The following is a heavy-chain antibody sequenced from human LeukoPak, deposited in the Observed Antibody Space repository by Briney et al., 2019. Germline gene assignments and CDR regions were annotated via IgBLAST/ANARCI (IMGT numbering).Heavy chain of an antibody. CDR1: GCIFTSYW. Sequence: GGSLQISCKASGCIFTSYWIGWVRQLPGKGLEWMGIIYPGDSDTRYSASFQGQVTISADKSINTAYLQWNSLKASDTAMYYCARFVGACSGGSCYSDYGGQGTLVTVSA. V-gene: IGHV5-51*01. CDR2: IYPGDSDT. CDR3: ARFVGACSGGSCYSDY. J-gene: IGHJ4*02. D-gene: IGHD2-15*01.